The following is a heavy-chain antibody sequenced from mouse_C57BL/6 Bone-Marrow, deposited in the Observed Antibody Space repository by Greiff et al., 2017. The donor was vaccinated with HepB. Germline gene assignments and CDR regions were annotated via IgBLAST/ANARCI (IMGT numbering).Heavy chain of an antibody. CDR3: TLPSYGSSASAYFDV. J-gene: IGHJ1*01. CDR1: GFNIKDDY. V-gene: IGHV14-4*01. Sequence: EVKLQESGAELVRPGASVKLSCTASGFNIKDDYMHWVKQRPEQGLEWIGWIDPENGDTEYASKFQGKATITADTSSNTAYLQLSSLTSEDTAVYYCTLPSYGSSASAYFDVSGAGTTVTVSS. D-gene: IGHD1-1*01. CDR2: IDPENGDT.